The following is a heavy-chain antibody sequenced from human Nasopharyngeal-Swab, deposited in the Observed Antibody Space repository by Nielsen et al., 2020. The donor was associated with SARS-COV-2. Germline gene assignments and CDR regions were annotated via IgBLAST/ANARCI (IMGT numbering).Heavy chain of an antibody. D-gene: IGHD1-26*01. CDR2: ISSSSSYI. J-gene: IGHJ4*02. V-gene: IGHV3-21*01. Sequence: GESLKISCAASGFTFSSYSMNWVRQAPGKGLEWVSSISSSSSYIYYADSVKGRFTISRDNSKNTLYLQMNSLRAEDTAVYYCARPYSGSYYGAFDYWGQGTLVTVSS. CDR3: ARPYSGSYYGAFDY. CDR1: GFTFSSYS.